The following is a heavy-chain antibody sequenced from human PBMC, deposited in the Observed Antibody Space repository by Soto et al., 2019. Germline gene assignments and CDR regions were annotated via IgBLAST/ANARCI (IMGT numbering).Heavy chain of an antibody. D-gene: IGHD3-10*01. V-gene: IGHV4-59*01. CDR2: IYYSGST. CDR1: GDSISGFY. CDR3: ARLGGGSGSDIGQRVNDFDY. J-gene: IGHJ4*02. Sequence: PSETLSLTCTVSGDSISGFYWSWIRQPPGKGLEWIGYIYYSGSTNYNPSLKSRVTIFIDTSKNQFSRKLSSVTAADTAVYYCARLGGGSGSDIGQRVNDFDYWGQGILVPVSS.